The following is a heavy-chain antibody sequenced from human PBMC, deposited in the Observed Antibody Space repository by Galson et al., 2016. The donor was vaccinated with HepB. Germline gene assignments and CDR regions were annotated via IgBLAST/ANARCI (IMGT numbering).Heavy chain of an antibody. D-gene: IGHD2-2*01. CDR1: GGSISSYY. CDR3: ASSEYCTSISCYRAFDF. CDR2: IYNSGST. V-gene: IGHV4-59*01. J-gene: IGHJ3*01. Sequence: SETLSLTCTVSGGSISSYYWSWIRQPPGKGLAWIGHIYNSGSTKYNPSPRSRVAMSIDKSKNQFSLELTSVTAADTAVYYCASSEYCTSISCYRAFDFWGLGTMVTVSS.